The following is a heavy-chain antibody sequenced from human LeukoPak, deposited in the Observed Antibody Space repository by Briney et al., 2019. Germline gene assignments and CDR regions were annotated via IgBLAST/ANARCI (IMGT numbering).Heavy chain of an antibody. CDR1: GGTFSSYA. V-gene: IGHV1-69*05. CDR3: ARGVAAAGNYYYYYMDV. D-gene: IGHD6-13*01. Sequence: SVKVSCKASGGTFSSYAISWVRQAPGQGLEWMGGIIPIFGTANYAQKFQGRVTITTDESTSTAYMELSSLRFEDTAVYYCARGVAAAGNYYYYYMDVWGKGTTVTVSS. CDR2: IIPIFGTA. J-gene: IGHJ6*03.